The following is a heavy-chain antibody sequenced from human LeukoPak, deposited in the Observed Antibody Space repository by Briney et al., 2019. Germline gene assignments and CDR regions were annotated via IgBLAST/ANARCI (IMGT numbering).Heavy chain of an antibody. CDR2: ITPTSGAT. CDR3: ATDYGDYESVY. CDR1: GYIFTDYY. Sequence: ASVKVSCKASGYIFTDYYMHWVRQAPGQELGWMGWITPTSGATNYAQKFQGRVTMTRDTSITTAYMELSRLRSDDTAVYYCATDYGDYESVYWGQGTLVTVSS. J-gene: IGHJ4*02. D-gene: IGHD4-17*01. V-gene: IGHV1-2*02.